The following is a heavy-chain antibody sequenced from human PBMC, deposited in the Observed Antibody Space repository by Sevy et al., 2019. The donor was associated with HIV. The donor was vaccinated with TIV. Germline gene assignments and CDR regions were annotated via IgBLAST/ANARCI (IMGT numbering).Heavy chain of an antibody. V-gene: IGHV3-21*01. CDR3: AREGGHVNIFGVVPRDAMDV. D-gene: IGHD3-3*02. J-gene: IGHJ6*02. CDR1: GFTFSPYS. Sequence: GGSLRLSCAASGFTFSPYSMNWVRRAPGKGLEWVSSRSSSSSYIDYADSVKGRFIISRDNAKNSLYLQMNSLRAEDTAVYYCAREGGHVNIFGVVPRDAMDVWGQGTTVTVSS. CDR2: RSSSSSYI.